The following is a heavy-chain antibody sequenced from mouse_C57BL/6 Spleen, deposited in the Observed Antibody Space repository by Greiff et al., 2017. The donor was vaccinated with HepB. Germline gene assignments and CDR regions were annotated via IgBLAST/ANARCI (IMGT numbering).Heavy chain of an antibody. Sequence: VQLQQSGPELVKPGASVKISCKASGYSFTGYYMNWVKQSPEKSLEWIGEINPSTGDTTYNQKFKGKATLTVDKSSSTAYMQLKSLTSEDSAVYYCARGTINTVVATGDFDYWGQGTTLTVSS. J-gene: IGHJ2*01. V-gene: IGHV1-42*01. CDR3: ARGTINTVVATGDFDY. D-gene: IGHD1-1*01. CDR2: INPSTGDT. CDR1: GYSFTGYY.